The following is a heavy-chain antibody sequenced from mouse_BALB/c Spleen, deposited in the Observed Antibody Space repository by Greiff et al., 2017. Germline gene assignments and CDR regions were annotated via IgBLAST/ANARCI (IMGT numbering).Heavy chain of an antibody. J-gene: IGHJ3*01. D-gene: IGHD2-2*01. Sequence: DVKLQESGPGLVKPSQSLSLTCTVTGYSITSDYAWNWLRQFPGNKLEWMGYISYSGSTSYNPSLKSRISITRDTSKNQFFLQLNSVTTEDTATYYCARGYGYDDPWFAYWGQGTLVTVSA. CDR2: ISYSGST. V-gene: IGHV3-2*02. CDR1: GYSITSDYA. CDR3: ARGYGYDDPWFAY.